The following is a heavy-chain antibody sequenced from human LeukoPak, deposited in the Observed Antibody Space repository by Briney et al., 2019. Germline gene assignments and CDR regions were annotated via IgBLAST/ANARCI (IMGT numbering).Heavy chain of an antibody. CDR2: IIPIFGTA. CDR1: GGTFSSYA. J-gene: IGHJ4*02. Sequence: GASVKVSCKASGGTFSSYAISWVRQAPGQGLEWMGGIIPIFGTANYAQKFQGRVTITTDESTSTAYMELSSLRSEDTAVYYCARDFDDGSGHYYFDYWGKGTLVTVSS. V-gene: IGHV1-69*05. D-gene: IGHD3-10*01. CDR3: ARDFDDGSGHYYFDY.